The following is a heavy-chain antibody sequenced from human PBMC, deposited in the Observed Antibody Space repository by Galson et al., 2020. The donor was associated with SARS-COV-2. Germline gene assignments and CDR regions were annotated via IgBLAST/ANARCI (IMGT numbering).Heavy chain of an antibody. CDR1: GFTFSSYW. J-gene: IGHJ6*03. V-gene: IGHV3-74*01. CDR2: MDIVGSIT. CDR3: ARSRQDFTMIVVAITGYFYYMDV. Sequence: GGSLRLSCAASGFTFSSYWMHWVRQPPGKGLVWVSRMDIVGSITDYADSVRGRFTISRDNVKNTLFLEMNSLRGEDTAVYYCARSRQDFTMIVVAITGYFYYMDVWGKGTPVTISS. D-gene: IGHD3-22*01.